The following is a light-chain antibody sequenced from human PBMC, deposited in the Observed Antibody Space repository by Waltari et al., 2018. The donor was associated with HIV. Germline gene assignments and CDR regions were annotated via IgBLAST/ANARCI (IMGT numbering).Light chain of an antibody. V-gene: IGKV3-11*01. CDR3: QQRSNWPLLT. CDR2: DAS. Sequence: EIVLTQSPATLSLSPGERVTLSCRASQSVSSYLAWYQQKPGQAPRLLIYDASNRATGIPARFSGSGSGPDFTLTISSLEPEDFAVYYCQQRSNWPLLTFGGGTKVEIK. J-gene: IGKJ4*01. CDR1: QSVSSY.